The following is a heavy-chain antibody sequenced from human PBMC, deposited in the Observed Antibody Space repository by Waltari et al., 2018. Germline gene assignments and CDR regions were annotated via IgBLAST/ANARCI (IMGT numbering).Heavy chain of an antibody. D-gene: IGHD1-26*01. CDR1: GFTFSSYS. Sequence: EVQLVESGGGLVQPGGSLRLSCAASGFTFSSYSMNWVRQAPGKGLEWVSYISSSSSTIYYADSVKGRFTISRDNAKNSLYLQMNSLRAEDTAVYYCARQSGGIVGATTVGSFDYWGQGTLVTVSS. V-gene: IGHV3-48*01. J-gene: IGHJ4*02. CDR2: ISSSSSTI. CDR3: ARQSGGIVGATTVGSFDY.